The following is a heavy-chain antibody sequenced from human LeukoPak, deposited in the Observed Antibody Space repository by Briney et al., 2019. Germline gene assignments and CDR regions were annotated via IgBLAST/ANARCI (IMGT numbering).Heavy chain of an antibody. J-gene: IGHJ5*02. CDR2: ISSSSSYI. CDR1: GFTFSSYS. Sequence: GGSLRLSCAASGFTFSSYSMNWVRQAPGKGLEWVSSISSSSSYIYYADSVKGRFTISRDNAKNSLYLQMNSLRAEDTAVYYCARDGSYYYDSSGCPNWFDPWGQGTLVTVSS. V-gene: IGHV3-21*01. D-gene: IGHD3-22*01. CDR3: ARDGSYYYDSSGCPNWFDP.